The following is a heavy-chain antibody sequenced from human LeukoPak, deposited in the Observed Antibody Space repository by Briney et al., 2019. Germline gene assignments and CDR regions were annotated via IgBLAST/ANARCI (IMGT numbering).Heavy chain of an antibody. J-gene: IGHJ6*02. CDR2: ISAYNGNT. V-gene: IGHV1-18*01. Sequence: GASVKVSCKASGYTFTSYGISWVRQAPGQGLEWMGWISAYNGNTNYAQKLQGRVTMTTDTSTSTAYMELRSLRSDDTAVYYCASLYCSGGSCYSEDYYGMDVWGQGTTVTVSS. CDR3: ASLYCSGGSCYSEDYYGMDV. CDR1: GYTFTSYG. D-gene: IGHD2-15*01.